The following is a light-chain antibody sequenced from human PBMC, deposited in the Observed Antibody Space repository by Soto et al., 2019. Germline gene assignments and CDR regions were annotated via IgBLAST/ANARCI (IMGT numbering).Light chain of an antibody. CDR1: QSVSSSY. J-gene: IGKJ2*01. CDR3: QQYGSSLMYT. CDR2: GAS. Sequence: EIVLTQSPGTLSLSPGERATLSCRASQSVSSSYLAWYQQKPGQAPRLLIYGASSRATGIPDRFSGSVSGTDFTLTINRLEPEDVAVFYCQQYGSSLMYTFGEGTKLEIK. V-gene: IGKV3-20*01.